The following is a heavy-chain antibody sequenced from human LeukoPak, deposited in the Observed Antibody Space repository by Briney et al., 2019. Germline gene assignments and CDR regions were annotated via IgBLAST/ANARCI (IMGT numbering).Heavy chain of an antibody. V-gene: IGHV4-59*01. J-gene: IGHJ3*02. Sequence: SETLSLTCTVSGGSISSYYWSWIRQPPGKGLEWIGYIYYSGSTNYNPSLKSRVTISVDTSKNQFSLKLSSVTAADTAVYYCARDVEPGIAVAVPRGAFDIWGQGTMVTVSS. CDR1: GGSISSYY. CDR3: ARDVEPGIAVAVPRGAFDI. D-gene: IGHD6-19*01. CDR2: IYYSGST.